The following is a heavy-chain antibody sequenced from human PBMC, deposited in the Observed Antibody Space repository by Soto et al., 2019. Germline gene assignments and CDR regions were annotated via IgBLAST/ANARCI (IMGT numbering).Heavy chain of an antibody. V-gene: IGHV3-74*01. D-gene: IGHD3-16*01. CDR2: ITTDGSRT. CDR1: GFIFSSYW. CDR3: ARVKLGSYDWIDP. J-gene: IGHJ5*02. Sequence: EVQLVESGGGLGQPGGSLRLSCEASGFIFSSYWMHWVRQAPGKGLAWVARITTDGSRTSYADSVKGRFTISRDNAKNTVYLPMNSLRAEDTAVYFCARVKLGSYDWIDPWGQGTLVIVSS.